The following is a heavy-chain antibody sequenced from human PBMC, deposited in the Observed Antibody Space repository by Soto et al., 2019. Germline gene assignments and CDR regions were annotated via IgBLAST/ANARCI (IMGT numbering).Heavy chain of an antibody. J-gene: IGHJ4*02. CDR2: IYHSGRT. D-gene: IGHD1-26*01. CDR3: ATAHFSGPTLVSGSPFDD. CDR1: GGSITISNW. Sequence: SGTLSLTCAVSGGSITISNWCSWVRQSPGKGLEWIGEIYHSGRTNYNPSLKSRISISVDKSKNQFYLKLTSVAAADTAVYFCATAHFSGPTLVSGSPFDDWGQGTLVTVSS. V-gene: IGHV4-4*02.